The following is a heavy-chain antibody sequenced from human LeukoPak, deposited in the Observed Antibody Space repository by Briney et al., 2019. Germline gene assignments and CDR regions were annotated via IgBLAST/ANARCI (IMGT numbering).Heavy chain of an antibody. CDR1: GFTFSNYA. Sequence: SGGSLRLSCAASGFTFSNYAMHWVRQAPGKGLEWVAIVSHDGRNQYYAESVKGRFTISRDSSKNTVSLQMNSLRAGDSALYYCGRDPSARVTIDFWGQRTLVTVSS. D-gene: IGHD5-24*01. CDR3: GRDPSARVTIDF. CDR2: VSHDGRNQ. J-gene: IGHJ4*02. V-gene: IGHV3-30*04.